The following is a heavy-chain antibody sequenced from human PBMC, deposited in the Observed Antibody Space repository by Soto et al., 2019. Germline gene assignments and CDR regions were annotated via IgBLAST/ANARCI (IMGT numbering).Heavy chain of an antibody. J-gene: IGHJ4*02. V-gene: IGHV1-18*01. CDR2: ISAYNGNT. CDR3: ATAATPIAS. CDR1: GYTFTNFG. Sequence: QVQLVQSGAEVKKPGASVKVSCKASGYTFTNFGISWVRQAPGQGLEWMGWISAYNGNTNYAQNFQGRVTMTTDTPTSTAYMALSSLISDHTPLYSFATAATPIASWGQGTLVTLSS. D-gene: IGHD2-15*01.